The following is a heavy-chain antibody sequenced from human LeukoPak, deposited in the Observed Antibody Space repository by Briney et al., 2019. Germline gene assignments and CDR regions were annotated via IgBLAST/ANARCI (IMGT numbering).Heavy chain of an antibody. Sequence: APVKVSCKASGYTFTSYYMHWVRQAPGQGLEWMGIINPSGGSTSYAQKFQGRVTMTRDMSTSTVYMELSSLRSEDTAVYYCAREGYSSVVGYWGQGTLVTVSS. D-gene: IGHD6-19*01. V-gene: IGHV1-46*01. CDR3: AREGYSSVVGY. CDR1: GYTFTSYY. CDR2: INPSGGST. J-gene: IGHJ4*02.